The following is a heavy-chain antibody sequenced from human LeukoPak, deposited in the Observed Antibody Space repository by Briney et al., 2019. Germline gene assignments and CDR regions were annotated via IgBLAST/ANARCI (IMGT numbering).Heavy chain of an antibody. J-gene: IGHJ6*03. CDR2: MNPNSGNT. D-gene: IGHD6-13*01. V-gene: IGHV1-8*03. CDR3: ARLQSSWSYYYYYYMDV. Sequence: ASVTVSCTASGYTFTSYDINWVRQATGQGLEWMGWMNPNSGNTGYAQKFQGRVTITRNTSISTAYMELSSLRSEDTAVYYCARLQSSWSYYYYYYMDVWGKGTTVTVSS. CDR1: GYTFTSYD.